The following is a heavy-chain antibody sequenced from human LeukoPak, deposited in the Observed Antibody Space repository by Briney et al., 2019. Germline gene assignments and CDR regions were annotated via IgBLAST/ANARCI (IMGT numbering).Heavy chain of an antibody. J-gene: IGHJ5*02. D-gene: IGHD4-23*01. CDR2: IYTSGST. CDR3: ARDLDYGGNLNWFDP. Sequence: SETLSLTCTVSGGSISSYYWSWIRQPAGKGLEWIGRIYTSGSTNYNPSLKSRVTMSVDTSKNQFSLKLSFVTAADTAVYYCARDLDYGGNLNWFDPWGQGTLVTVSS. V-gene: IGHV4-4*07. CDR1: GGSISSYY.